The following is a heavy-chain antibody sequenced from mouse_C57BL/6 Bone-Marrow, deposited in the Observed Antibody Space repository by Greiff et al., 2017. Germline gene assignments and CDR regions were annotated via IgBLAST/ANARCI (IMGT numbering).Heavy chain of an antibody. J-gene: IGHJ3*01. CDR3: ARSPPFYYDYGFAY. Sequence: EVKLMESGGGLVQPGGSLSLSCAASGFTFTAYYMSWVRQPPGKALEWLGFISNKANGYTTEYSASVKGRFTISRDNSQSILYLQMNALRAEDSAPYYCARSPPFYYDYGFAYWGQGTLVTVSA. CDR2: ISNKANGYTT. CDR1: GFTFTAYY. V-gene: IGHV7-3*01. D-gene: IGHD2-4*01.